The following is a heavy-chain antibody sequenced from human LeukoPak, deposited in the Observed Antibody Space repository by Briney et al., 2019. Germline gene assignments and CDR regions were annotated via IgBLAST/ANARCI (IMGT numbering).Heavy chain of an antibody. CDR2: ITRSGDAA. J-gene: IGHJ4*02. V-gene: IGHV3-23*01. CDR3: HGSYAYALENVDY. D-gene: IGHD3-16*01. Sequence: GGSLRLSCAASGFVFANYAMSWVRLSPGKGLEWIAAITRSGDAAHYADSVKGRFTISRDNAKNTVYLQMTGLTADDSGVYYCHGSYAYALENVDYWGEGTLVTVSS. CDR1: GFVFANYA.